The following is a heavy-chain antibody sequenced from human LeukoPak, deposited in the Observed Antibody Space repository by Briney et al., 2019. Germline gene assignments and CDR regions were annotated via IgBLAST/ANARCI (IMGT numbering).Heavy chain of an antibody. CDR2: ISGSGGST. CDR1: GFTFSNAW. Sequence: GGSLRLSCAASGFTFSNAWMSWVRQAPGKGLEWVSGISGSGGSTYNADSVKGRFTISRDNSKNTLYLQMNSLRAEDTAVYYCAKYDSSWYPQYGMSVWGQGTTVIVSS. D-gene: IGHD3-22*01. CDR3: AKYDSSWYPQYGMSV. J-gene: IGHJ6*02. V-gene: IGHV3-23*01.